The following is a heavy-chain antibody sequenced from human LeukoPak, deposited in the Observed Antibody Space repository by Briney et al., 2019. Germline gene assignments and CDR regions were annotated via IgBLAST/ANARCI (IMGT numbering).Heavy chain of an antibody. CDR1: GFTFSDFY. V-gene: IGHV3-11*01. J-gene: IGHJ4*02. CDR2: ISSSGSTI. Sequence: GGSLRLSCAASGFTFSDFYMSWIRQAPGKGLECVSYISSSGSTIYYADSVEGRFTISRDNTKNSLSLQMNRLRAADTAVYYCARGAYYYGLGSYYINGGQGTLVTVSS. D-gene: IGHD3-10*01. CDR3: ARGAYYYGLGSYYIN.